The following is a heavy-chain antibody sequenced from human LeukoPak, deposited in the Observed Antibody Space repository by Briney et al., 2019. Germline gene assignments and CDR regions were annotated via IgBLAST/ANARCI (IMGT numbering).Heavy chain of an antibody. CDR2: FDPEDGET. D-gene: IGHD2-2*02. CDR1: GYTLTELS. J-gene: IGHJ6*02. V-gene: IGHV1-24*01. Sequence: ASVKVSCKVSGYTLTELSMHWVRQAPGKGLEWMGGFDPEDGETIYAQKFQGRVTMTEDTSTDTAYMELSSLRSEDTAVYYCATAPCTSCYKGSYYYYYGMDAWGQGTTVTVSS. CDR3: ATAPCTSCYKGSYYYYYGMDA.